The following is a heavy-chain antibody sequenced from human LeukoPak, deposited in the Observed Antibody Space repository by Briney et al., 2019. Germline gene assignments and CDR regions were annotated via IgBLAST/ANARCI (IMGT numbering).Heavy chain of an antibody. V-gene: IGHV4-4*02. D-gene: IGHD3-16*01. CDR3: ARDLGYYYGLDI. CDR2: IFHSGNT. Sequence: SETLSLTCDVSGGSRINAGWWSWVRQPPGKGLEWIGEIFHSGNTKYDPSLESRVTISVDKSNHQFTLEMESVTAADTAIYYCARDLGYYYGLDIWSRGTTVTVSS. CDR1: GGSRINAGW. J-gene: IGHJ6*02.